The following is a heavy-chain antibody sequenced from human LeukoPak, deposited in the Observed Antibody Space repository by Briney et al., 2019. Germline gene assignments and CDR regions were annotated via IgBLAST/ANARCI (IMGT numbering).Heavy chain of an antibody. CDR3: ARVGGRDYDFWSGSAQYYFDY. CDR2: MNGDGSQI. CDR1: GFTFSGHW. V-gene: IGHV3-7*03. J-gene: IGHJ4*02. Sequence: GGSLRLSCAASGFTFSGHWMSWVRQAPAKGLEWVAHMNGDGSQIYYMDFVKGRFTISRDNAKNSLYLQMNSLRAEDTAVYYCARVGGRDYDFWSGSAQYYFDYWGQGTLVTVSS. D-gene: IGHD3-3*01.